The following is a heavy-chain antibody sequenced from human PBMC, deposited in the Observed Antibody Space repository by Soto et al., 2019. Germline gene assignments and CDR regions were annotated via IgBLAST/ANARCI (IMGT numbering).Heavy chain of an antibody. D-gene: IGHD2-15*01. V-gene: IGHV1-69*01. J-gene: IGHJ4*02. CDR1: GDSFSSYA. CDR3: ARKAGGGNYYILDF. CDR2: ISPILTTA. Sequence: QVQVVQSGAEVKKPGSSVKVSCKVSGDSFSSYAISWVRQAPGQGLEWMGGISPILTTANYAQKFQDRVTITADESTSTAYMEVSSLTSEDTAVYYCARKAGGGNYYILDFWGQGTLVTVSS.